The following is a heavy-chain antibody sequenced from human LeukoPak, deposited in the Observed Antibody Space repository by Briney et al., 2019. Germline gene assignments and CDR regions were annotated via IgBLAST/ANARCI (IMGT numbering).Heavy chain of an antibody. CDR1: GFSLSSSGMC. CDR3: ARGSIVAAGKYYFHY. CDR2: IDWYDDK. V-gene: IGHV2-70*01. J-gene: IGHJ4*02. D-gene: IGHD6-13*01. Sequence: SGPALVKPTQPLTLTCTFSGFSLSSSGMCVNWIRQPPVKALEWLALIDWYDDKYYSTSLKTRLTISKDTSKNQVVLTMTNMDPVDTATYYCARGSIVAAGKYYFHYWGQGTLVTVSS.